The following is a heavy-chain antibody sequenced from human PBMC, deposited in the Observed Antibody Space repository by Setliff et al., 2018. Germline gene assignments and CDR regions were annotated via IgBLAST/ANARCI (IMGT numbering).Heavy chain of an antibody. D-gene: IGHD3-10*01. CDR2: LYRTANT. J-gene: IGHJ4*02. CDR1: GHSIDSDSY. Sequence: PSETLSLTCAVSGHSIDSDSYWGWIRQSPGKGLEWIGSLYRTANTYYNPAVRSRVTISPDTSKNQFSLKLTSVTAADTAVYYCARQSGSGSSHFFDFWGQGTLVTVSS. CDR3: ARQSGSGSSHFFDF. V-gene: IGHV4-38-2*01.